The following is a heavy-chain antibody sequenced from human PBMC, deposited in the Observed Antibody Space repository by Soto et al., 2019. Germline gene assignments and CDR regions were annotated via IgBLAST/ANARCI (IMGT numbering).Heavy chain of an antibody. CDR3: AKGVFYDNSGSLDY. J-gene: IGHJ4*02. D-gene: IGHD3-22*01. V-gene: IGHV3-23*01. CDR2: ISGSGGST. Sequence: PGGSLRLSCAASGFTFSSYAMNWVRQAPGKGMEWVSSISGSGGSTYYADSVKGRFTISRDNSKDTLYLQMNSLRAADTALYYCAKGVFYDNSGSLDYWGQGTLVTVSS. CDR1: GFTFSSYA.